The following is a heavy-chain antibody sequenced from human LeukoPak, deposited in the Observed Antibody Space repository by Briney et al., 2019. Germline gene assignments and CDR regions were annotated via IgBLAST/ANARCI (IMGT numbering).Heavy chain of an antibody. CDR3: AKLTSWLQQHSFDY. CDR2: ISGGGGST. CDR1: GFPFTTYA. V-gene: IGHV3-23*01. J-gene: IGHJ4*02. D-gene: IGHD5-24*01. Sequence: GGSLRLSCAASGFPFTTYAMSWVRQAPGKGLEWVSAISGGGGSTYYADFVKGRFTISRDNSKNTLHLQMNGLRAEDTAVYYCAKLTSWLQQHSFDYWGQGTLVSVSS.